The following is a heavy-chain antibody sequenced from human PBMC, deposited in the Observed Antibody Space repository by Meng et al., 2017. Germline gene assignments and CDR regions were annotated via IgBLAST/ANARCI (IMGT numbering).Heavy chain of an antibody. D-gene: IGHD7-27*01. CDR3: AHRSSAWAFDS. V-gene: IGHV2-5*02. CDR1: GFSRSTGGVG. J-gene: IGHJ4*02. CDR2: IYWDDDT. Sequence: ITLKGSGRTLVKPPQTLARTCTVYGFSRSTGGVGVGWIRQPPVKALEWLALIYWDDDTRYSPSLKSRLSITKDPSKNQVFLTMTNMDPVDTATYYCAHRSSAWAFDSWGQGTLVTVSS.